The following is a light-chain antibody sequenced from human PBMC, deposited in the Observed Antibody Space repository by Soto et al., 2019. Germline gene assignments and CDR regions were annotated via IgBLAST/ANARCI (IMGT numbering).Light chain of an antibody. CDR1: QSVSSY. CDR3: QQRSDWPIT. J-gene: IGKJ4*01. CDR2: AAS. V-gene: IGKV3-11*01. Sequence: EIVLTQSPAILSLSPGERATLSCRASQSVSSYLTWYQQKPGQAPSLLIYAASNRATGIPARFSGSVSGTDFTLTISTLEPEDSAVYYCQQRSDWPITSGGGTKVEI.